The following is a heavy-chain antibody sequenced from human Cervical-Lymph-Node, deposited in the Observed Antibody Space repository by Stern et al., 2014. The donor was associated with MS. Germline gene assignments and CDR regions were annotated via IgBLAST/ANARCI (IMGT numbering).Heavy chain of an antibody. J-gene: IGHJ4*02. Sequence: VQLVESGGGVVQPGRSLRLSCAASGFTFSSYDMHWVRQAPGKGLEWGAVISYDGSNKYYADSVKGRFTISRDNSKNTLYLQMNSLRAEDTAVYYCAKDSKMLALDYWGQGTLVTVSS. CDR3: AKDSKMLALDY. CDR2: ISYDGSNK. CDR1: GFTFSSYD. D-gene: IGHD3-10*02. V-gene: IGHV3-30*18.